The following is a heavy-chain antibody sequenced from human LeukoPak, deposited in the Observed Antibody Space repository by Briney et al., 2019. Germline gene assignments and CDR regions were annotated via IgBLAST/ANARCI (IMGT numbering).Heavy chain of an antibody. CDR3: AKDRRGGFIVVVLEN. J-gene: IGHJ4*02. D-gene: IGHD2-15*01. CDR2: ISSSGDST. CDR1: GFTVSSNE. V-gene: IGHV3-23*01. Sequence: GGSLRLSCAASGFTVSSNEMSWVRQAPGKGLEWVSAISSSGDSTQYAESVKGRFTISRDNSKNTLYLQMNNLRAEDTAVYYCAKDRRGGFIVVVLENWGQGTLVTVSS.